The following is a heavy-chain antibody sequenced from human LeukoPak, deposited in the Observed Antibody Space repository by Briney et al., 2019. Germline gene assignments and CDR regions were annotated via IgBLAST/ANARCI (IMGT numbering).Heavy chain of an antibody. CDR1: GGSFSGYY. Sequence: SETLSLTCAVYGGSFSGYYWSWIRQPPGKGLEWIGEINHSGSTNYNPSLKSRVTISVDTSKNQFSLKLSSVTAADTAVYYCARGTPEYSSGWFYYWGQGTLATVSS. CDR2: INHSGST. CDR3: ARGTPEYSSGWFYY. D-gene: IGHD6-19*01. J-gene: IGHJ4*02. V-gene: IGHV4-34*01.